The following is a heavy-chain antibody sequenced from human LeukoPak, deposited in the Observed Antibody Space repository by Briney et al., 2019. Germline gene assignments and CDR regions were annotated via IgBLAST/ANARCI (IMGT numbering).Heavy chain of an antibody. CDR3: ARGRIYSSSALPAGY. V-gene: IGHV1-2*04. Sequence: GASVKVSCKASGYTFTGYYMHWVRQAPGQGLEWMGWINPNSGGTNYAQKFQGWVTMTRDTSISTAYMELSRLRSDDTAVCYCARGRIYSSSALPAGYWGQGTLVTVSS. CDR1: GYTFTGYY. CDR2: INPNSGGT. J-gene: IGHJ4*02. D-gene: IGHD6-6*01.